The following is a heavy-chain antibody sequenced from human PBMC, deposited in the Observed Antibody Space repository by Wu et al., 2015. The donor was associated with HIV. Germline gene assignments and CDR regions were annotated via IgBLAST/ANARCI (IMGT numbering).Heavy chain of an antibody. CDR2: VIPLFGVE. D-gene: IGHD2-15*01. CDR3: ARVSVRRRDCSGGSCRVSILDAFNV. V-gene: IGHV1-69*05. Sequence: QVQLVQSGAEMKKPGSSVKVSCKASGGSFSSYGISWVRQAPGQGLEWMGGVIPLFGVETYAQKFHDRVKITTDESSITAYMDLSGLSSDDTAMYYCARVSVRRRDCSGGSCRVSILDAFNVWGQGTLVTVSS. J-gene: IGHJ3*01. CDR1: GGSFSSYG.